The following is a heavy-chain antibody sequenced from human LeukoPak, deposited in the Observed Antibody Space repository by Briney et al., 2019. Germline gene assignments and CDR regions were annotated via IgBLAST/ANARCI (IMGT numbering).Heavy chain of an antibody. CDR1: GYTFTGYY. D-gene: IGHD3-22*01. CDR2: INPNSGGT. J-gene: IGHJ4*02. V-gene: IGHV1-2*06. CDR3: ARGSHNNYYDSSRYPH. Sequence: ASVKGSCKASGYTFTGYYMHWVRQAPGQGLEWIGRINPNSGGTNYAQKFQGRVTMTRDTSISTAYMELSRLRSDDTAVYYCARGSHNNYYDSSRYPHWGQGTLVTVSS.